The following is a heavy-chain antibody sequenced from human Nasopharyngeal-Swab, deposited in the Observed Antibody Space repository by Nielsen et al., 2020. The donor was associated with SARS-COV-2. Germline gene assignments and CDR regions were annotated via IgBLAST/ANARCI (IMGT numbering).Heavy chain of an antibody. Sequence: GESLKISCAASGFTFSSYGMHWVRQAPGKGLEWVAVISYDGSNKYYADSVKGRFTISRDNSKNTLYLQMNSLRAEDTAVYYCAKPIAVAAKGAHYYYYYYMDVWGKGTTVTVSS. CDR3: AKPIAVAAKGAHYYYYYYMDV. V-gene: IGHV3-30*18. CDR2: ISYDGSNK. J-gene: IGHJ6*03. D-gene: IGHD6-19*01. CDR1: GFTFSSYG.